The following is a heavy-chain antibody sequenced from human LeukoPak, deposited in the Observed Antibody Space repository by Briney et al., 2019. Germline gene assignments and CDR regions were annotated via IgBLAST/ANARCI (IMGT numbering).Heavy chain of an antibody. V-gene: IGHV3-23*01. CDR3: AKDGRSRKQWLVFGYYYYMDV. CDR2: ISGSGGST. D-gene: IGHD6-19*01. Sequence: GGTLRLSCAASGFTFSSYGMGWVRQAPGKGLEWVSAISGSGGSTYYADSVRGQFTISRDNSKNTLYLQMNSLRAEDTAVYYCAKDGRSRKQWLVFGYYYYMDVWGKGTTVTISS. CDR1: GFTFSSYG. J-gene: IGHJ6*03.